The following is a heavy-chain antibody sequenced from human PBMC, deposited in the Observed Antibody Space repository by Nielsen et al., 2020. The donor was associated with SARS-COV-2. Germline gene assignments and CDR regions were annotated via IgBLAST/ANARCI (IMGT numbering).Heavy chain of an antibody. V-gene: IGHV4-34*01. CDR2: INHSGST. CDR1: GGSFSGYY. D-gene: IGHD6-13*01. J-gene: IGHJ3*02. CDR3: ARVDGWRIAAAGVGAFDI. Sequence: SETLSLTCAVYGGSFSGYYWSWIRQPPGKGLEWIGEINHSGSTNYNPSLKSRVTISVDTSKNQFSLKLSSVTAADTAVYYCARVDGWRIAAAGVGAFDIWGQGTMVTVSS.